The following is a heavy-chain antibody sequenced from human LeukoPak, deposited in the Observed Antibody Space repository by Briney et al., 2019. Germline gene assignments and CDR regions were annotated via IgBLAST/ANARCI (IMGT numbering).Heavy chain of an antibody. CDR3: ASDRGVGAAVYFDF. CDR2: AYYRSKWYD. D-gene: IGHD6-13*01. CDR1: GDSVSNNSAT. J-gene: IGHJ4*02. Sequence: SQTLSLTCAVSGDSVSNNSATWNWIRQSPSRGLEWLGRAYYRSKWYDDYAVSVKGRITINPDTSKNQFSLHLNSVTPDDTAVYYCASDRGVGAAVYFDFWGQGILVTVAS. V-gene: IGHV6-1*01.